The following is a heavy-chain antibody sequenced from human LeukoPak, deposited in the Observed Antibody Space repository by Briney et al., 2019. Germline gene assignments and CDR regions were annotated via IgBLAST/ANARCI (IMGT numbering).Heavy chain of an antibody. CDR3: ARDPEGFGATYFDY. CDR1: GFSFSSYN. CDR2: ISRSASNI. Sequence: GGSLRLSWVAYGFSFSSYNMNWVRQAPGRGLEWVSSISRSASNIYYADSVKGRFTISRDNAKNSFYLQMNSLRAEDTAVFYCARDPEGFGATYFDYWGQGTLVTVSS. D-gene: IGHD3-16*01. J-gene: IGHJ4*02. V-gene: IGHV3-21*01.